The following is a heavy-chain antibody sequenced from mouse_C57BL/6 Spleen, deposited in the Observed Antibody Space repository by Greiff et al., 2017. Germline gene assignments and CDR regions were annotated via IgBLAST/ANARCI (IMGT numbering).Heavy chain of an antibody. CDR1: GYTFTSYW. D-gene: IGHD2-2*01. J-gene: IGHJ4*01. V-gene: IGHV1-72*01. Sequence: VQLQQSGAELVKPGASVKLSCKASGYTFTSYWMHWVKQRPGRGLEWIGRIDPNSGGTKYNEKFKSKATLTVDKPSSPAYMQLSSLTSEDSAVYYCELWGMVTKGYAMDYWGQGTSVTVAS. CDR3: ELWGMVTKGYAMDY. CDR2: IDPNSGGT.